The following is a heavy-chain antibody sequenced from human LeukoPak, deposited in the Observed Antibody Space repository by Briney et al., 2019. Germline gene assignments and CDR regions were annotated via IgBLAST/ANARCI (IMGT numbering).Heavy chain of an antibody. CDR1: GFTVSSNY. CDR2: ISGSGGST. D-gene: IGHD3-22*01. Sequence: GGSLRLSCAASGFTVSSNYMSWVRQAPGKGLEWVSAISGSGGSTYYADSVKGRFTISRDNSKNTLYLQMNSLRAEDTAVYYCAKDPRTYDSSGYYFDYWGQGTLVTVSS. V-gene: IGHV3-23*01. J-gene: IGHJ4*02. CDR3: AKDPRTYDSSGYYFDY.